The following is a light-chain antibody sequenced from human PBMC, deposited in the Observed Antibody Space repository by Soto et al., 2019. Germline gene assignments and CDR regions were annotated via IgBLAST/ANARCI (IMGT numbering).Light chain of an antibody. CDR1: SSDIGGYNA. Sequence: SVLTQPPSVSGSPGQSVTISCTGTSSDIGGYNAVSWYQHHPGKAPKLIIYEVTHRPAGISDRFSASKSGNTASLTISGLQAEDEADYYCNSFRVNHLYVFGTGTKVTVL. CDR3: NSFRVNHLYV. CDR2: EVT. V-gene: IGLV2-14*01. J-gene: IGLJ1*01.